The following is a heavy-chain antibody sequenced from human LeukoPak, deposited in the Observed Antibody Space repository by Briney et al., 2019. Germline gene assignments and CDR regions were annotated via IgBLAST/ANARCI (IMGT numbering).Heavy chain of an antibody. CDR1: GYSFTSYY. D-gene: IGHD4-17*01. Sequence: ASVKVSCKASGYSFTSYYMHWVRQAPGQGLEWMGIINPSGGGTRYAQKLQGRVTMTRDTSTSTVYLELSSLRSEDTAVYYCARGTDYGDYVDYWGQGTLVTVSS. CDR3: ARGTDYGDYVDY. J-gene: IGHJ4*02. CDR2: INPSGGGT. V-gene: IGHV1-46*04.